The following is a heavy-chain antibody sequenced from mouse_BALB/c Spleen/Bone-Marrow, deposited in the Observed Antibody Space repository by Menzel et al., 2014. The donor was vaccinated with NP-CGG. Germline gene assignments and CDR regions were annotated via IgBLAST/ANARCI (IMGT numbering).Heavy chain of an antibody. V-gene: IGHV14-3*02. CDR1: GFNIKDAY. J-gene: IGHJ3*01. CDR2: IAPANGNT. Sequence: DVQLQESGAELVKPGASVKLSCTASGFNIKDAYMHWVKQRPAQGLEWIGRIAPANGNTEYDPKFLDKATITADTSSNTAYLQLSSLTSEDTAAYYCARSPGEVNYWGQGTLVTVSA. D-gene: IGHD1-3*01. CDR3: ARSPGEVNY.